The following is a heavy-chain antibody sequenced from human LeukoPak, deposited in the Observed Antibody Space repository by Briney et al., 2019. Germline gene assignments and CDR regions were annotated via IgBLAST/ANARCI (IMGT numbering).Heavy chain of an antibody. V-gene: IGHV3-23*01. CDR1: GFTFSSYA. CDR2: ISGSGGST. J-gene: IGHJ4*02. CDR3: AKDPSGDYVYFFDY. D-gene: IGHD4-17*01. Sequence: GGSLRLSCAASGFTFSSYAVSWVRQAPGKGLEWVSAISGSGGSTYYADSVKGRFTISRDNSKNTLYLQMNSLRAEDTAVYYCAKDPSGDYVYFFDYWGQGTLVTVSS.